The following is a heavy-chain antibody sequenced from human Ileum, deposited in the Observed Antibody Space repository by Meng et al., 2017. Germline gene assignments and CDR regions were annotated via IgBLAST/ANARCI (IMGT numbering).Heavy chain of an antibody. V-gene: IGHV4-59*08. CDR3: ARLLDSSDWGWFDP. CDR1: GASISSHY. CDR2: IYYRGGA. D-gene: IGHD3-22*01. Sequence: QVQLQESGPGLVKPSETLALTCSVPGASISSHYWTWIRQPPGKGLEYIGYIYYRGGASYNPSLRSRVTMSVDTSKNQFSLNLSSVTAADTAVYYCARLLDSSDWGWFDPWGQGTLVTVSS. J-gene: IGHJ5*02.